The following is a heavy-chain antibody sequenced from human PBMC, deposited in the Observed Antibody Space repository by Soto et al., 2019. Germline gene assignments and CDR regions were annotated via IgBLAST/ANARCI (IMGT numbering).Heavy chain of an antibody. CDR2: IGGAGSNI. Sequence: GGSLRLSCAASGFTFSEYAMTWVRQAPGKGLEWVSVIGGAGSNIYYADSVEGRFTVSRDDSKNTLYLRMDSLRAEDTAVYYCASRGYSSSWYGREEDYYYYGRDVWGQGTTVTV. J-gene: IGHJ6*02. CDR1: GFTFSEYA. V-gene: IGHV3-23*01. D-gene: IGHD6-13*01. CDR3: ASRGYSSSWYGREEDYYYYGRDV.